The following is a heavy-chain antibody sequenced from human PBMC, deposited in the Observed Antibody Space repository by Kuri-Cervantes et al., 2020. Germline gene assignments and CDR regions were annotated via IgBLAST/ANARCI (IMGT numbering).Heavy chain of an antibody. CDR1: GFTFSDYY. Sequence: GGSLRLSCAASGFTFSDYYMSWIRQAPGKGLEWVSYISNTGGTIYYADSVKGRFTISRDNAKNSLHLQMNSLRAEDTAVYYCAREGAARPRENYYYGMDVWGQGTTVTVSS. CDR3: AREGAARPRENYYYGMDV. D-gene: IGHD6-6*01. V-gene: IGHV3-11*04. J-gene: IGHJ6*02. CDR2: ISNTGGTI.